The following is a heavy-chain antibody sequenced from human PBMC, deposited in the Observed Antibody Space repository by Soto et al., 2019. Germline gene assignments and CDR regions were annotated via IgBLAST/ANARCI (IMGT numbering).Heavy chain of an antibody. CDR1: GGSISSGDYY. CDR3: ARVKGLNGYFQH. Sequence: SETLSLTCTVSGGSISSGDYYWSWIRQPPGKGLEWIGYIYYSGSTYYNPSLKSRVTISVDTSKNQFSLKLSSVTAADTAVYYCARVKGLNGYFQHWGRGTLVTVSS. V-gene: IGHV4-30-4*01. D-gene: IGHD1-1*01. CDR2: IYYSGST. J-gene: IGHJ1*01.